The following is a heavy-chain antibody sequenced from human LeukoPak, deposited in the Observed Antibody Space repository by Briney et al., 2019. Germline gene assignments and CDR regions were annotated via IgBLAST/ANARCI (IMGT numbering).Heavy chain of an antibody. D-gene: IGHD3-9*01. CDR1: GYTFTNYH. J-gene: IGHJ3*02. CDR2: INPSGGST. Sequence: ASVKVSCKASGYTFTNYHMHWVRQAPGQGLEWMGIINPSGGSTSYAQKFQGRVTMTRDTSTSTVYMELSSLRSDDTAVYYCARVPRRYFDWFGAFDIWGQGTMVTVSS. V-gene: IGHV1-46*01. CDR3: ARVPRRYFDWFGAFDI.